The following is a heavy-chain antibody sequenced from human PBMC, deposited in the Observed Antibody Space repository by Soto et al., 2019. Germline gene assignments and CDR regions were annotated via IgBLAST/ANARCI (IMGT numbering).Heavy chain of an antibody. CDR1: GGTFSSYA. J-gene: IGHJ6*02. CDR2: IIPIFGTA. CDR3: ARENGDYETDYYYGMDV. D-gene: IGHD4-17*01. Sequence: SVKVSCKASGGTFSSYAISWVRQAPGQGLEWVGGIIPIFGTANYAQKFQGRVTITADESTSIAYMELSSLRSEDTAVYYCARENGDYETDYYYGMDVWGQGTTVTVSS. V-gene: IGHV1-69*13.